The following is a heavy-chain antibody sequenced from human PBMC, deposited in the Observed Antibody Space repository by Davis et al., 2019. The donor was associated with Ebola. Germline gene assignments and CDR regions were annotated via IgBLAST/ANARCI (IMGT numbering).Heavy chain of an antibody. CDR2: INPNSGGT. V-gene: IGHV1-2*02. CDR1: GYTFTGYY. Sequence: ASVKVSCKASGYTFTGYYMHWVRQAPGQGLEWMGWINPNSGGTNYAQKFQGRATMTRDTSISTAYMELSRLRSDDTAVYYCARVNRPYDSSGYYHYWGQGTLVTVSS. J-gene: IGHJ4*02. D-gene: IGHD3-22*01. CDR3: ARVNRPYDSSGYYHY.